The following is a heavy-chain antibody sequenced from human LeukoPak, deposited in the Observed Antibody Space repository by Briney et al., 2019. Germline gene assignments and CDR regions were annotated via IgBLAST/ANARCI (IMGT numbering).Heavy chain of an antibody. Sequence: PGRSLRLSCAASGFTFSRYAMHGVRQAPGKGLEWVAVISYDGSNKYYADSVKGRFTISRDNSKNTLYLQLNSLRAEDTAVYYCARSDYGDFPGDYWGQGTLVTVSS. CDR3: ARSDYGDFPGDY. V-gene: IGHV3-30-3*01. CDR1: GFTFSRYA. CDR2: ISYDGSNK. J-gene: IGHJ4*02. D-gene: IGHD4-17*01.